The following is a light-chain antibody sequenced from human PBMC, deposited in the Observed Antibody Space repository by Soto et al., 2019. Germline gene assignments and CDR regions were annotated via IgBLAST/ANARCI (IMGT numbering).Light chain of an antibody. CDR2: YDN. CDR1: NSNIGRNT. V-gene: IGLV1-44*01. CDR3: AAWDDSLNGRV. Sequence: QSVLTQPPSASGTRGQRVTISCSRRNSNIGRNTVNWYQQLPGTAPKLLIYYDNLRPSGVPDRISGSKSGTSASLAISVLQSDDEADYYCAAWDDSLNGRVFGTGTKVTVL. J-gene: IGLJ1*01.